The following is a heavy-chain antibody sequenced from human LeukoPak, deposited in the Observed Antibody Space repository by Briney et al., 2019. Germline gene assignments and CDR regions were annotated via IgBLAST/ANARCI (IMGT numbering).Heavy chain of an antibody. CDR1: GYTFTGYY. CDR3: ARTFYDSLDSDAFDF. D-gene: IGHD2/OR15-2a*01. J-gene: IGHJ3*01. V-gene: IGHV1-2*02. CDR2: INPDSGGT. Sequence: ASVKVSCKASGYTFTGYYMHWVRQAPGQGLEWMGWINPDSGGTNNAQKFQGRVTMTRDTSISTAYMELSRLRSDDTAVYYCARTFYDSLDSDAFDFWGQGTMVIVSS.